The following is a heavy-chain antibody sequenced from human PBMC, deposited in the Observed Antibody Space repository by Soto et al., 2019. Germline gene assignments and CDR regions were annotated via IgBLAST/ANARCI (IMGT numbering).Heavy chain of an antibody. CDR1: GGIFNSYA. D-gene: IGHD1-26*01. CDR3: AASPSRVSGSYGLDY. J-gene: IGHJ4*02. Sequence: QVQLVQSGAEVKKPGSSVKVPCKASGGIFNSYAISWVRQAPGQGLEWMGIVIPIFDTSTYAQTFQGRVTITADESTSTAYMELISLRSEDTAVYYCAASPSRVSGSYGLDYWGQGTLVTVSS. V-gene: IGHV1-69*15. CDR2: VIPIFDTS.